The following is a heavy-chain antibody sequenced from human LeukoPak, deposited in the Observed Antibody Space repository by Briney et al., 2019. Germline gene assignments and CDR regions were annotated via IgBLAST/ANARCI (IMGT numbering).Heavy chain of an antibody. J-gene: IGHJ4*02. CDR1: GFTFSSYS. V-gene: IGHV3-21*01. Sequence: GGSLRLSCAASGFTFSSYSMNWVRQAPGKGLEWVSSISSSSSYIYYADSVKGRFTTSRDNAKNSLYLQMNSLRAEDTAVYYCARDGVAGHYYFDYWGQGTLVTVSS. CDR3: ARDGVAGHYYFDY. CDR2: ISSSSSYI. D-gene: IGHD6-19*01.